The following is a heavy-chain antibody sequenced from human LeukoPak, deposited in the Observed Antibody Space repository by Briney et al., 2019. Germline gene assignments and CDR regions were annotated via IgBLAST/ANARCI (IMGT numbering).Heavy chain of an antibody. V-gene: IGHV3-53*01. CDR1: GFTVSSNY. D-gene: IGHD3-9*01. CDR2: IYSGGST. J-gene: IGHJ4*02. CDR3: ARDPVIYYDILTGYLS. Sequence: GGSLRLSCAASGFTVSSNYMSWVRQAPGKGLEWVSVIYSGGSTYYADSVKGRFTISRDNSKNTLYLQMNSLRAEDTAVYYCARDPVIYYDILTGYLSWGQGTLVTVSS.